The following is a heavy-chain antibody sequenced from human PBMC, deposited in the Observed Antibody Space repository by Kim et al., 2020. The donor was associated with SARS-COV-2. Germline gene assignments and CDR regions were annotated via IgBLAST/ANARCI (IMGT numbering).Heavy chain of an antibody. D-gene: IGHD6-25*01. J-gene: IGHJ1*01. CDR2: IYYSGST. CDR3: ARDVGDSSGESGEYFQH. Sequence: SETLSLTCTVSGGSISSSSYYWGWIRQPPGKGLEWIGSIYYSGSTYYNPSLKSRVTISVDTSKNQFSLKLSSVTAADTAVYYCARDVGDSSGESGEYFQHWGQGTLVTVSS. CDR1: GGSISSSSYY. V-gene: IGHV4-39*07.